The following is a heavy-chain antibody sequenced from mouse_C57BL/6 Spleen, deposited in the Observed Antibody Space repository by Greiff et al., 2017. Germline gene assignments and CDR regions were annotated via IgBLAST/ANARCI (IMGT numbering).Heavy chain of an antibody. J-gene: IGHJ4*01. CDR2: ISSGGSYT. CDR3: ARGGYDYDGYAMDY. D-gene: IGHD2-4*01. V-gene: IGHV5-6*01. Sequence: EVQLVESGGDLVKPGGSLKLSCAASGFTFSSYGMSWVRQTPDKRLEWVATISSGGSYTYYPDNAKKTLYLQMSSLKSEDTAMYYCARGGYDYDGYAMDYWGQGTSVTVSS. CDR1: GFTFSSYG.